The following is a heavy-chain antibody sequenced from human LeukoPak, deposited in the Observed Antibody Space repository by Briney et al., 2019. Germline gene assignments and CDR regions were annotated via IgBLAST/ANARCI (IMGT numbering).Heavy chain of an antibody. V-gene: IGHV3-20*04. J-gene: IGHJ4*02. CDR1: GFTFDDYG. CDR3: ARVQGTMIVGIIRPFDY. D-gene: IGHD3-22*01. CDR2: INWNGGST. Sequence: PGGSLRLSCAASGFTFDDYGMGWVRQAPGKGLEWVSGINWNGGSTGYADSVKGRFTISRDNAKNSLYLQMNSLRAEDTALYYCARVQGTMIVGIIRPFDYWGQGTLVTVSS.